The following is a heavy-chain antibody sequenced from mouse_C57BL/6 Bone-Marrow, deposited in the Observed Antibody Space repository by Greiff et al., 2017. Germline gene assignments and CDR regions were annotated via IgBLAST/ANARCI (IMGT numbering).Heavy chain of an antibody. Sequence: QVHVKQSGAELVKPGASVKMSCKASGYTFTSYWITWVKQRPGQGLEWIGDIYPGSGSTNYNEKFKSKATLTVDTSSSTAYMQLSSLTSEDSAVYYCARFSYVFDYWGQGTTLTVSS. CDR3: ARFSYVFDY. J-gene: IGHJ2*01. D-gene: IGHD1-1*01. CDR2: IYPGSGST. CDR1: GYTFTSYW. V-gene: IGHV1-55*01.